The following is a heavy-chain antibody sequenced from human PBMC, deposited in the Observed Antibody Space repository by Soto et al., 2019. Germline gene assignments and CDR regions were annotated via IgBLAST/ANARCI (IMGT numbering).Heavy chain of an antibody. CDR2: IYYSGST. CDR1: GGSISSGGYY. J-gene: IGHJ5*02. CDR3: ARDSRYCTNGVCYTIWFDP. Sequence: SETLSLTCTVSGGSISSGGYYWSWIRQHPGKGLEWIGYIYYSGSTYYNPSLKSRVTISVDTSKNQFSLKLSSVTAADTAVYYCARDSRYCTNGVCYTIWFDPWGQGTLVTVSS. V-gene: IGHV4-31*03. D-gene: IGHD2-8*01.